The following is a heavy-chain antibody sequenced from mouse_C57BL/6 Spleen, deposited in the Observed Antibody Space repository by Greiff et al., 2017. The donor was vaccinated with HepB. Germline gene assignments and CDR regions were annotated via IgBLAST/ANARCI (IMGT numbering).Heavy chain of an antibody. D-gene: IGHD1-1*01. Sequence: EVKLVESGPGMVKPSQSLSLTCTVTGYSITSCYDWHWIRHIPGNNLEWMGYISYSGSTNYNPSLKSRIPITHDTSKNHFFLKLKSVTTEDTATYYCERGNYGSSYGYFDVWGTGTTVTVSS. CDR1: GYSITSCYD. V-gene: IGHV3-1*01. CDR3: ERGNYGSSYGYFDV. CDR2: ISYSGST. J-gene: IGHJ1*03.